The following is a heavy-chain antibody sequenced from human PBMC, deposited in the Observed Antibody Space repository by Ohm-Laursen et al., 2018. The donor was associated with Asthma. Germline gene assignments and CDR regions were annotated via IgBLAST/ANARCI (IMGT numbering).Heavy chain of an antibody. CDR3: AKGIVPVYYYGLDV. CDR1: GFSFSSYA. CDR2: ISYDGSSE. D-gene: IGHD1-26*01. Sequence: SLRLSCSASGFSFSSYAMHWVRQAPGEGLECVALISYDGSSESYADSVKGRFTISRDNIKNTVHLDMNSLRAEDTAVYHCAKGIVPVYYYGLDVWGQGTTVTVSS. V-gene: IGHV3-30*18. J-gene: IGHJ6*02.